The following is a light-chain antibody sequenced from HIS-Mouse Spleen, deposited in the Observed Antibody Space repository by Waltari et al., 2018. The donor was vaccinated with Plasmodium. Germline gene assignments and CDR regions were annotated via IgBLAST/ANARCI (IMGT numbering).Light chain of an antibody. CDR3: QQYNNWSFT. V-gene: IGKV3-15*01. CDR1: QGGSSN. J-gene: IGKJ3*01. CDR2: GAS. Sequence: EIVMTQSPATLSVSPGERATLACRASQGGSSNLAWYQQKPGQAPRLLIYGASTRATGTPARCSGSGSGTEFTLTISSLQSEDFAVYYCQQYNNWSFTFGPGTKVDIK.